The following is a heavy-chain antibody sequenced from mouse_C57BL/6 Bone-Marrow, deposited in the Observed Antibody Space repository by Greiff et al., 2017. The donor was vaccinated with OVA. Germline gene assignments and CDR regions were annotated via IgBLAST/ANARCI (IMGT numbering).Heavy chain of an antibody. V-gene: IGHV5-12*01. D-gene: IGHD2-4*01. CDR2: ISNGGGST. J-gene: IGHJ4*01. CDR1: GFTFSDYY. CDR3: ARRCDYDVDYAMDY. Sequence: EVQGVESGGGLVQPGGSLKLSCAASGFTFSDYYMYWVRQTPEKRLEWVAYISNGGGSTNYPDTVKGRSTISRDNDKNTLYLQMSRLKSEYTAMYYCARRCDYDVDYAMDYWGQGTSVTVSS.